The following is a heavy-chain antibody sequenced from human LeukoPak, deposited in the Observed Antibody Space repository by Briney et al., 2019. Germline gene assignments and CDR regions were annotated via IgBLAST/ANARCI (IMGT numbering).Heavy chain of an antibody. Sequence: GGSLRLSCAASGFTFSSYGMHWVRQAPGKGLEWVAVISYDGSNKYYADSVKGRFTISRDNSKNTLYLQMNSLRAEDTAVYYCAKDDPMDVWGQGTTVAVSS. CDR3: AKDDPMDV. J-gene: IGHJ6*02. CDR2: ISYDGSNK. V-gene: IGHV3-30*18. CDR1: GFTFSSYG.